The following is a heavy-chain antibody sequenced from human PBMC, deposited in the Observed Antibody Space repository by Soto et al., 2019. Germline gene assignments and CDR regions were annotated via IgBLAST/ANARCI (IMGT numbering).Heavy chain of an antibody. J-gene: IGHJ4*02. CDR2: IYYSGST. CDR3: ARGEETLFSRGSPGL. CDR1: GGSISSGGYY. V-gene: IGHV4-31*03. D-gene: IGHD3-10*01. Sequence: TLSLTCTVSGGSISSGGYYLSWIRQHPGKGLEWIGYIYYSGSTYYNPSLRSRVTISVDTSKNQFSLKLSSVTAADTAVYYCARGEETLFSRGSPGLWGQGTLVTVSS.